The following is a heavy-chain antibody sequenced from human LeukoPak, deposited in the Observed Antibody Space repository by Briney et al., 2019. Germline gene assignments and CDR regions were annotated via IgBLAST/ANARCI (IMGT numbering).Heavy chain of an antibody. CDR3: AKTAPAAIYWFDP. CDR1: GFIFRRYA. D-gene: IGHD2-2*02. CDR2: IAFDGNKK. J-gene: IGHJ5*02. V-gene: IGHV3-30*18. Sequence: GGSLRLSCAASGFIFRRYAMHWVRQAPGKGLEWVAVIAFDGNKKYYADSVKGRFTISRDNSKNTLYLQMNSLRAEDTAVYYCAKTAPAAIYWFDPWGQGTLVTVSS.